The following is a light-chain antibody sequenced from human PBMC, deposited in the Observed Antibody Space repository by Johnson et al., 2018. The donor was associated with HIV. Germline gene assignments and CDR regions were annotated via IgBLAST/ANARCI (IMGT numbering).Light chain of an antibody. CDR3: GTWDSSLSAYV. CDR1: NSNIGNNY. CDR2: ENN. Sequence: QSVLTQPPSVSAAPGQKVTISCSGSNSNIGNNYVSWYQQLPGTAPKLLIYENNKRPSGIRDRFSGSKSGTSATLGITGLQTGDEADYYCGTWDSSLSAYVIGTGTKVTVL. V-gene: IGLV1-51*02. J-gene: IGLJ1*01.